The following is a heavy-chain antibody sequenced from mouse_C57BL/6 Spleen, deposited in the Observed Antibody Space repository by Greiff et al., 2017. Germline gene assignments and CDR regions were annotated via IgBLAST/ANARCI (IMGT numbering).Heavy chain of an antibody. CDR1: GYTFTSYW. CDR2: IDPSDSET. D-gene: IGHD2-5*01. Sequence: QVQLQQPGAELVRPGSSVKLSCKASGYTFTSYWMHRVKQRPIQGLEWIGNIDPSDSETHYNQKFKDKATLTVDKSSSTAYMQLSSLTSEDSAVYYCARTAYSNFSMDYWGQGTSVTVSS. CDR3: ARTAYSNFSMDY. J-gene: IGHJ4*01. V-gene: IGHV1-52*01.